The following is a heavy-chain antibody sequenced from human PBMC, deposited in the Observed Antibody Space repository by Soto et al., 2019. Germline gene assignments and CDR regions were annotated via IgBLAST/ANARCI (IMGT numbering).Heavy chain of an antibody. V-gene: IGHV3-30*18. CDR2: ISFDGNNE. Sequence: QVHLVESGGGVVQPGRSLRLSCAGSGFTFRSYGMHRVRQAPGKGLEWVALISFDGNNEYYADSVKGRFTISRDNSKNTLYLQMNSLRPEDTAVYYCAKESSPPYCGGGSCYLGGWGYWGQGTLVTVSS. D-gene: IGHD2-15*01. CDR3: AKESSPPYCGGGSCYLGGWGY. CDR1: GFTFRSYG. J-gene: IGHJ4*02.